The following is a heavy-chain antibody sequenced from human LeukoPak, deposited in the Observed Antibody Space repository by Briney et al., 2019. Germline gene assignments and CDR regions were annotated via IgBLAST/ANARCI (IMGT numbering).Heavy chain of an antibody. CDR1: GFTFSRSW. V-gene: IGHV3-7*01. J-gene: IGHJ3*02. Sequence: PGGSLRLSCAASGFTFSRSWMTWVRQAPGKGLEFVANINQDGSVKNYVDFVRGRFTISRDNAKNSLYLQMNSLRAEDTAVYYCARDPGFSAFDIWGQGTMVTVSS. D-gene: IGHD6-25*01. CDR3: ARDPGFSAFDI. CDR2: INQDGSVK.